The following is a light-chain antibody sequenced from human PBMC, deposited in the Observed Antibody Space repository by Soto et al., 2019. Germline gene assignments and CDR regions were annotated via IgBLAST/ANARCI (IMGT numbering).Light chain of an antibody. Sequence: IQLTQSPSSLSASVGDRVTITCRASQGIRDYLAWYQQKPGKAPKLLIYAASILEIGVPSMFSGSGSGTDFPLTISSLQPEDFANYYCQQLNSYPFTFGPGAKVDIK. CDR1: QGIRDY. CDR2: AAS. CDR3: QQLNSYPFT. V-gene: IGKV1-9*01. J-gene: IGKJ3*01.